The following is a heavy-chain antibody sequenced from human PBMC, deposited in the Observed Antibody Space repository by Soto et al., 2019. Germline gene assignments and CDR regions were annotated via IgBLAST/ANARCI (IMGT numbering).Heavy chain of an antibody. J-gene: IGHJ6*03. V-gene: IGHV1-2*04. CDR3: ARESGGATATLDYYYFYMDV. CDR2: INPNSGVT. Sequence: HVQLVQAGAEVRKPGASVTVSCRSSGDSFNDYYIHWVRQAPGQGLEWMGWINPNSGVTKYAQKFQGWVSMTRDTSIRTVYMQLSRLRSDDTAVYYCARESGGATATLDYYYFYMDVWGTGTTVTVSS. D-gene: IGHD5-12*01. CDR1: GDSFNDYY.